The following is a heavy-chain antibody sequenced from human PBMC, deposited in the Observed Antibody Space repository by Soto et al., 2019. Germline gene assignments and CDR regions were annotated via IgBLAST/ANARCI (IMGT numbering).Heavy chain of an antibody. V-gene: IGHV1-69*12. CDR2: VIPLFGTA. J-gene: IGHJ6*02. Sequence: QVQLVQSGAELKKPGSSVKVSCKASGGTFSTYAISWVRQAPGQGLEWMGGVIPLFGTANYAQKFQGRVTIAADESTSTAYMELRSLGSEDAAVYYWVRGRGSAYYCGLDVWGRGTTVTVSS. CDR1: GGTFSTYA. CDR3: VRGRGSAYYCGLDV. D-gene: IGHD3-16*01.